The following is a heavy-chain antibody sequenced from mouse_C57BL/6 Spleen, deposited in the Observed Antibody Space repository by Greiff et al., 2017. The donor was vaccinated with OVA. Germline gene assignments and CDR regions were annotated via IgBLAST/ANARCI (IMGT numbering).Heavy chain of an antibody. Sequence: QVQLKQPGAELVRPGSSVKLSCKASGYTFTSYWMDWVKQRPGQGLEWIGNIYPSDSETHYNQKFKDKATLTVDKSSSTAYMQLSSLTSEDSAVYYCARWDYGSSYFDYWGQGTTLTVSS. CDR1: GYTFTSYW. CDR3: ARWDYGSSYFDY. CDR2: IYPSDSET. J-gene: IGHJ2*01. D-gene: IGHD1-1*01. V-gene: IGHV1-61*01.